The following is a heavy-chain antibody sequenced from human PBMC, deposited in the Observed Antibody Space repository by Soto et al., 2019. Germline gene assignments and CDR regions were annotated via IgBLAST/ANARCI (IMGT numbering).Heavy chain of an antibody. CDR1: GGSISNSDYF. D-gene: IGHD1-1*01. CDR3: ASQLEPTTYLDY. V-gene: IGHV4-39*01. J-gene: IGHJ4*02. Sequence: PSETLSLTCTVSGGSISNSDYFWAWMRQPPGKGLEWVGTISHTGSPRYNPSLKSRVTISVDTSKNQFSLRLPSVTAADTAVFYCASQLEPTTYLDYWGRGTLVTVSS. CDR2: ISHTGSP.